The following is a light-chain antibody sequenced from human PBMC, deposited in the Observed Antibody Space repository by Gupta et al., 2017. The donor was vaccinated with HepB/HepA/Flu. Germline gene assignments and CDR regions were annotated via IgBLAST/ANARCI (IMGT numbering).Light chain of an antibody. CDR2: YAS. J-gene: IGKJ5*01. CDR3: QQIYSTPWDT. CDR1: QSIGRF. V-gene: IGKV1-39*01. Sequence: DIQLTQSPSSLSASVGDSVTITCRSSQSIGRFLNWYQQKPGKAPNLLINYASTLQSGVPSRFSGSGYGTEFALTISSRQPEDFAIYYCQQIYSTPWDTFGQGTRLEIK.